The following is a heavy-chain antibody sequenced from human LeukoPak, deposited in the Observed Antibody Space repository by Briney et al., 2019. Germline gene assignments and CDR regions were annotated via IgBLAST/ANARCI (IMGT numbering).Heavy chain of an antibody. D-gene: IGHD3-10*01. V-gene: IGHV3-66*01. CDR2: IYSGGST. Sequence: GGSLRLSCAASGFTVSNMRWVRQAPGKGLEWVSLIYSGGSTYYADSVKGRFIISRDNSKNTLYLQMNSLRAEDTAVYYCAKWGTMVRGVSNWFDPWGQGTLVTVSS. J-gene: IGHJ5*02. CDR1: GFTVSN. CDR3: AKWGTMVRGVSNWFDP.